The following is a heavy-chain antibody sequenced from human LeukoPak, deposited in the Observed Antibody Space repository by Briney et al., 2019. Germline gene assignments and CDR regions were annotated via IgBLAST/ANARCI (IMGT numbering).Heavy chain of an antibody. D-gene: IGHD3-16*01. CDR2: IYYSGST. J-gene: IGHJ4*02. V-gene: IGHV4-59*08. Sequence: SETLSLTCTVSGGSISSYYWSWIRQPPGKGLEWIGYIYYSGSTNYNPSLKSRVTISVDTSKNQFSLKLSSVTAADTAVYYCARVQGWGSSRIDYWGQGTLVTVSS. CDR1: GGSISSYY. CDR3: ARVQGWGSSRIDY.